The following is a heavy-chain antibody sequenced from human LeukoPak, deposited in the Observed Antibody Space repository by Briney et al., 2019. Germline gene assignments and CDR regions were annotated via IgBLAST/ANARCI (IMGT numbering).Heavy chain of an antibody. V-gene: IGHV3-23*01. J-gene: IGHJ5*02. D-gene: IGHD3-16*02. Sequence: PGGSLRLSCAASGFTFSSYAMSWVRQAPGKGLEWVSAISGSGGSTYYADSVKGRFTISRDNSKNTLYLQMNSLRAEDTAVYYCAKRNSLSPRYNWFDPWGQGTLVTVSS. CDR3: AKRNSLSPRYNWFDP. CDR2: ISGSGGST. CDR1: GFTFSSYA.